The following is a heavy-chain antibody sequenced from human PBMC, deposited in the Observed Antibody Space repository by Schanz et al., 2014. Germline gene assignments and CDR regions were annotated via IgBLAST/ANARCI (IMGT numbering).Heavy chain of an antibody. V-gene: IGHV3-33*01. Sequence: QVQMVESGGGVVQPGRSLRLSCAASGFAFSVYGMHWVRQAPGKGPEWVAVIWSDGSTKYYADSVKGRFTISRDSPKNTLYLQMNSLRAEDTALYYCVRDSGPYYDKSMDVWGQGTTVAVSS. CDR2: IWSDGSTK. D-gene: IGHD3-9*01. J-gene: IGHJ6*02. CDR1: GFAFSVYG. CDR3: VRDSGPYYDKSMDV.